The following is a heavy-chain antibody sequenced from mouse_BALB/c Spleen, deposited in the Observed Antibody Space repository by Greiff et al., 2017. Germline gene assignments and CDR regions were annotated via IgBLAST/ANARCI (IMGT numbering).Heavy chain of an antibody. V-gene: IGHV5-17*02. CDR2: ISSGSSTI. J-gene: IGHJ2*01. Sequence: EVHLVESGGGLVQPGGSRKLSCAASGFTFSSFGMHWVRQAPEKGLEWVAYISSGSSTIYYADTVKGRFTISRDNPKNTLFLQMTSLRSEDTAMYYCARSGNSLLRLNYFDYWGQGTTLTVSS. CDR3: ARSGNSLLRLNYFDY. D-gene: IGHD1-2*01. CDR1: GFTFSSFG.